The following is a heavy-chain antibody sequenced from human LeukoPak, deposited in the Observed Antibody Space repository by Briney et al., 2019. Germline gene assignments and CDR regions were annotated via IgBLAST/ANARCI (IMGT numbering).Heavy chain of an antibody. CDR3: AASGLELDY. Sequence: SETLSLTCAVYGGSFSGYYWSWIRQPPGKGLEWIGEINHSGSTYYNPSLKSRVTISVDTSKNQFSLKLSSVTAADTAVYYCAASGLELDYWGQGTLVTVSS. CDR1: GGSFSGYY. V-gene: IGHV4-34*01. D-gene: IGHD1-1*01. J-gene: IGHJ4*02. CDR2: INHSGST.